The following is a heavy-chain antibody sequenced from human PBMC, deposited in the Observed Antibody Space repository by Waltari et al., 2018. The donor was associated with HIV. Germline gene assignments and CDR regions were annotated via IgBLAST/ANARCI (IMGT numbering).Heavy chain of an antibody. D-gene: IGHD3-22*01. J-gene: IGHJ4*02. Sequence: QLQLQESGPGLVKPSETLSLTCTVSGGSIRRSSYYWGWVRQPPGKGREWIGSFYYSGSTYYNPSLKSRVTISVDTSKNQFSLKLSSVTAADTAVYYCARHSLTYYYDSSGYSVAFDYWGQGTLVTVSS. CDR3: ARHSLTYYYDSSGYSVAFDY. V-gene: IGHV4-39*01. CDR1: GGSIRRSSYY. CDR2: FYYSGST.